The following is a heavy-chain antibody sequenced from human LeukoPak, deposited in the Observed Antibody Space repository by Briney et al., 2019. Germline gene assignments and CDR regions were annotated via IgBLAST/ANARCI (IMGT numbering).Heavy chain of an antibody. V-gene: IGHV3-30*02. D-gene: IGHD2-15*01. J-gene: IGHJ3*02. CDR1: GFTFSRYG. CDR2: TRFDGKNK. Sequence: GGSLRLSCAASGFTFSRYGMHWVRQAPGKGLEWVSFTRFDGKNKYYADSVKGRFTISKDSSKNTLYLQMNSLRAEDTAVYYCAKDWEDIVVVVAATHAFDIWGQGTMVTVSS. CDR3: AKDWEDIVVVVAATHAFDI.